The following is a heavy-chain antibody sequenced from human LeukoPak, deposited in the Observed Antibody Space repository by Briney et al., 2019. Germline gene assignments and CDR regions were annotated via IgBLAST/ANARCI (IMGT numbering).Heavy chain of an antibody. CDR2: MNPNSGNT. D-gene: IGHD1-26*01. Sequence: ASVKVSCKASGYTFTSYDINWVRQATGQGLEWMGWMNPNSGNTGYAQKFQGRVTMTRYTSISTVYMELSSLRSEDTAVYYCARESGSYENWFDPWGQGTLVTVSS. V-gene: IGHV1-8*01. J-gene: IGHJ5*02. CDR3: ARESGSYENWFDP. CDR1: GYTFTSYD.